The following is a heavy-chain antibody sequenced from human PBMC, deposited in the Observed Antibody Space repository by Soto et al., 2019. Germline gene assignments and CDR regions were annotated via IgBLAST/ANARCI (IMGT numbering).Heavy chain of an antibody. D-gene: IGHD6-19*01. J-gene: IGHJ4*02. CDR3: ATSRTSIAVAGETEYYFDY. V-gene: IGHV1-18*04. CDR2: ISSYTGNTFYQHTANT. Sequence: ASVKVSCKASGYNFTNYHIHWVRQAPGQRLEWMGWISSYTGNTFYQHTANTEYAQKFQGRVSLTTDTFTTTAYMELSRLRSDDTAVYYCATSRTSIAVAGETEYYFDYWGQGTLVTVSS. CDR1: GYNFTNYH.